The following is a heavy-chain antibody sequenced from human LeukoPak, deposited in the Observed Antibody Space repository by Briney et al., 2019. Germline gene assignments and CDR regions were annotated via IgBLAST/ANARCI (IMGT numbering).Heavy chain of an antibody. Sequence: PSETLSLTCTVSGGSIISNDYYWGWIRQPPGKGLEWIGYIYYSGSTNYNPSLKSRVTISVDTSKNQFSLKLSSVTAADTAVYYCAREAYVWGSYRVFDYWGQGTLVTVSS. CDR1: GGSIISNDYY. CDR3: AREAYVWGSYRVFDY. V-gene: IGHV4-61*08. CDR2: IYYSGST. J-gene: IGHJ4*02. D-gene: IGHD3-16*02.